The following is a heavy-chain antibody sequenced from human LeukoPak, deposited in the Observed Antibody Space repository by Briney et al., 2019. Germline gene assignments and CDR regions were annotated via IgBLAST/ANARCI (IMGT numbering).Heavy chain of an antibody. V-gene: IGHV1-69*05. Sequence: ASVKVSCKASGGTFSSYAIGWVRQAPGQGLEWMGRIIPIFGTANYAQKFQGRVTITTDESTSTAYMELSSLRSEDTAVYYCAREDCGGDCSTNDYWGQGTLVTVSS. CDR3: AREDCGGDCSTNDY. D-gene: IGHD2-21*01. CDR2: IIPIFGTA. CDR1: GGTFSSYA. J-gene: IGHJ4*02.